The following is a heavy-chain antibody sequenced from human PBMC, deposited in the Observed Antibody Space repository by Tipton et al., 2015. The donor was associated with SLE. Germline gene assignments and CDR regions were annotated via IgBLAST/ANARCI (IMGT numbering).Heavy chain of an antibody. CDR3: ARVGWYASYYFDY. Sequence: QLVQSGAEVKKPGASVKVSCKASGYTSTSYDINWVRQATGQGLEWMGWMNPDTGNTGHAQKFEGRVTMTRNTSVSTVYMELSSLRSEDTAVYYCARVGWYASYYFDYWGQGTLVTVSS. V-gene: IGHV1-8*02. J-gene: IGHJ4*02. CDR1: GYTSTSYD. CDR2: MNPDTGNT. D-gene: IGHD6-19*01.